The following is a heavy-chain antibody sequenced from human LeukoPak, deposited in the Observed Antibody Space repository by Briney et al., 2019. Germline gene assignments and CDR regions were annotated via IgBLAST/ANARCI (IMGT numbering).Heavy chain of an antibody. D-gene: IGHD6-13*01. CDR3: ARDASSWYMDY. CDR1: GFTFSSYW. J-gene: IGHJ4*02. V-gene: IGHV3-7*01. CDR2: IKQDGSEE. Sequence: GGSLRLSCAASGFTFSSYWMRWVRQAPGKGLEWVANIKQDGSEEYYVDSVKGRFTISRDNAKNSMYLQISSLRVEDTAVYYCARDASSWYMDYWGQGTLVTVSS.